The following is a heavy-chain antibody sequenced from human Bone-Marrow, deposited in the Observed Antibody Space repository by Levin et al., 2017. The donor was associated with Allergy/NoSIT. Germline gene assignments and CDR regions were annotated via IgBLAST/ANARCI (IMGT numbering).Heavy chain of an antibody. D-gene: IGHD2-2*01. J-gene: IGHJ3*01. CDR3: CNASFDQLPIPERGGALEV. CDR1: GFTFADYA. V-gene: IGHV3-9*01. Sequence: SLKISCAASGFTFADYAMHWVRQAPGKGLEWVSGISWKSGSIGYGDSVKGRFTISRDNAKKSLYLQMNSLRAADTALYYCCNASFDQLPIPERGGALEVWGQGTMVTVSS. CDR2: ISWKSGSI.